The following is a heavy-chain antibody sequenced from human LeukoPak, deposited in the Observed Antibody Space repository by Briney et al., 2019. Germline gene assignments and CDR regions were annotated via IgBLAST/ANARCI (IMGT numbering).Heavy chain of an antibody. J-gene: IGHJ3*01. D-gene: IGHD6-6*01. Sequence: GGSLRLSCAASGFTFRSHGMHWVRLAPGKGLEWVAFISYDGSNKYYADSVKGRFTISRDNSQNTVYLQMNSLRVEDTALYYCARKQYSESSWVLGAFDLWGQGIMVIVSS. CDR1: GFTFRSHG. V-gene: IGHV3-30*03. CDR2: ISYDGSNK. CDR3: ARKQYSESSWVLGAFDL.